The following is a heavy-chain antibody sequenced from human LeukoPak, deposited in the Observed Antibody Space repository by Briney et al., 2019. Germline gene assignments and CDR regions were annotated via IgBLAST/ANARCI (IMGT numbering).Heavy chain of an antibody. Sequence: GGSLRLSCAASGFTFSSYAMSWVRQAPGKGLEWVSAISGSGGSTYYADSVKGRFTISRDNSKNTLYLQMNSPRAEDTAVYYCATYSSSSDYFDYWGQGTLVTVSS. J-gene: IGHJ4*02. V-gene: IGHV3-23*01. CDR2: ISGSGGST. CDR3: ATYSSSSDYFDY. CDR1: GFTFSSYA. D-gene: IGHD6-6*01.